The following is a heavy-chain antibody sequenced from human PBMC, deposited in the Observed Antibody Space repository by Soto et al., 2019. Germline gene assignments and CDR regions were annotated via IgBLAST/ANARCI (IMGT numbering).Heavy chain of an antibody. CDR1: GYSFTSYW. Sequence: GASLKISCQGSGYSFTSYWIGWVRQMPGKGLEWMGIIYPGDSDTRYSPSFQGQVTISADKSISTAYLQWSSLKASDTAMYYCARQRCSSTSCYKVYYGMDVWGQGTTVTVS. CDR3: ARQRCSSTSCYKVYYGMDV. CDR2: IYPGDSDT. D-gene: IGHD2-2*02. V-gene: IGHV5-51*01. J-gene: IGHJ6*02.